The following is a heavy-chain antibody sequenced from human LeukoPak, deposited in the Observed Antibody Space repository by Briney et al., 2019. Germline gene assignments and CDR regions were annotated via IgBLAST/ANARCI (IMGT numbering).Heavy chain of an antibody. CDR2: IYHSGST. V-gene: IGHV4-30-2*01. J-gene: IGHJ3*02. CDR3: ARGRSVVVPAAATDAFDI. Sequence: SETLSLTCTVSGGSISSGGYYWSWIRQPPGKGLEWIGYIYHSGSTYYNPSLKSRVTISVDRSKNQFSLKLSSVTAADTAVYYCARGRSVVVPAAATDAFDIWAKGQWSPSLQ. D-gene: IGHD2-2*01. CDR1: GGSISSGGYY.